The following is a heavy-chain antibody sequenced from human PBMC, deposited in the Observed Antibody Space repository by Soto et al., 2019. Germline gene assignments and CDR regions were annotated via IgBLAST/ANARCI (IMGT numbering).Heavy chain of an antibody. D-gene: IGHD2-21*01. Sequence: QVQLVQSGAEVKKPGASVKVSCKASGYTFSSYDINWVRQATGQGVEWMGWMNDKSGHTGSAQKSPGRRPLTRDTAISTAYMELSSPTSEDTAIYYWSITAGDRDLWGQGTTVTFSS. J-gene: IGHJ6*02. CDR3: SITAGDRDL. V-gene: IGHV1-8*01. CDR1: GYTFSSYD. CDR2: MNDKSGHT.